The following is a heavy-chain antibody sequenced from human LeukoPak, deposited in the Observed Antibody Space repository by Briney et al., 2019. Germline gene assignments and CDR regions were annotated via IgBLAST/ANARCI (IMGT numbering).Heavy chain of an antibody. Sequence: PGGSLRLSCAASGFTFSNYEMNWVRQAPGKGLEWVSYISGSGSTIYYADSVKGRFTISRDNAKDSLYLQMNSLRAEDTAVYYCARVRGGYSHESYFDYWGQGTLVTVSS. D-gene: IGHD5-18*01. V-gene: IGHV3-48*03. J-gene: IGHJ4*02. CDR2: ISGSGSTI. CDR3: ARVRGGYSHESYFDY. CDR1: GFTFSNYE.